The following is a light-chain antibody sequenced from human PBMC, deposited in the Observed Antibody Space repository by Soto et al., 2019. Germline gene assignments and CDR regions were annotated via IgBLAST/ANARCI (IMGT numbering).Light chain of an antibody. V-gene: IGKV3-11*01. CDR1: QSVSSY. J-gene: IGKJ4*01. Sequence: EIVLTQSPATLSLSPGERATLSCRASQSVSSYLAWYQQKPGQAPRLLIYDASNRATGIPARFSGSGSGTAFTLTIISLEPEDFAVYYCQQRSSWPHTFGGGTKVEIK. CDR2: DAS. CDR3: QQRSSWPHT.